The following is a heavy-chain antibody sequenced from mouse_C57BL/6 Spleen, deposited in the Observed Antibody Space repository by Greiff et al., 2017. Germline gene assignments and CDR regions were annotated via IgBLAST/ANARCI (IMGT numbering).Heavy chain of an antibody. CDR2: ISYDGSN. D-gene: IGHD3-2*02. V-gene: IGHV3-6*01. J-gene: IGHJ2*01. CDR3: ARRPSYDSGYSD. Sequence: EVKLMESGPGLVKPSQSLSLTCSVTGYSITSGYYWNWIRQFPGNKLEWVGYISYDGSNSYNPYVKNRISITSDTSKNQLFLKLNYLTTEDTATYYCARRPSYDSGYSDWGQGTLLTVSS. CDR1: GYSITSGYY.